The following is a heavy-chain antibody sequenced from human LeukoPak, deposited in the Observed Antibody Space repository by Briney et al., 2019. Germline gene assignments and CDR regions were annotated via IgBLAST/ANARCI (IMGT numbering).Heavy chain of an antibody. CDR1: GFTVSSNY. Sequence: PGGSLRLSCAASGFTVSSNYMSWVRQAPGKGLEWVSVIYSGGSTYYADSVKGRFTISRDNSKNTLYLQMNSLRAEDTAVYYWARVGSRGSYYYYMDVWGKGTTVTVSS. J-gene: IGHJ6*03. CDR2: IYSGGST. V-gene: IGHV3-66*02. CDR3: ARVGSRGSYYYYMDV. D-gene: IGHD2-15*01.